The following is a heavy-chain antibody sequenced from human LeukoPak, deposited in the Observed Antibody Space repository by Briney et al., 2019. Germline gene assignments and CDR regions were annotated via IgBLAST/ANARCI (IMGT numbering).Heavy chain of an antibody. CDR2: FDPEDGET. J-gene: IGHJ4*02. CDR1: GYTLTELS. V-gene: IGHV1-24*01. D-gene: IGHD4-17*01. CDR3: ATDRTGYGSLPLDY. Sequence: GASVKVSCKVSGYTLTELSMHWVRQAPGKGLEWMGGFDPEDGETIYAQKFQGRVTMTEDTSTDTAYMELSSLRSEDTVVYYCATDRTGYGSLPLDYWGQGTLVTVSS.